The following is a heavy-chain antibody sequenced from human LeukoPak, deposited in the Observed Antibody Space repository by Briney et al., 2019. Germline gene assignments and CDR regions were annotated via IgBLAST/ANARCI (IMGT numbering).Heavy chain of an antibody. J-gene: IGHJ4*02. V-gene: IGHV3-21*04. CDR3: AKGDCSSTNCYPDY. CDR2: IDSSGGYM. D-gene: IGHD2-2*01. Sequence: GGSLRLSCEASGFTFNTYSMNWARQAPGKGLEWVSSIDSSGGYMFYADSVKGRFIISRDNAKDSLYLQMNSLRVEDTAVYFCAKGDCSSTNCYPDYWGQGILVTVSS. CDR1: GFTFNTYS.